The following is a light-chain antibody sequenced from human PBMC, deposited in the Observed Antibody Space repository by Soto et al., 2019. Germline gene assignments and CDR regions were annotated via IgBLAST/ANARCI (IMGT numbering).Light chain of an antibody. CDR3: QQNNRYPWT. J-gene: IGKJ1*01. V-gene: IGKV1-5*03. CDR1: QNINNW. CDR2: KAS. Sequence: QSPSTLPASVGDRVTITCRASQNINNWLAWYQQKPGKGPSLLIYKASNLESGVSSRFSGSGSGTEFTLTISSLQPDDIGTYYCQQNNRYPWTFGQGTKVDIK.